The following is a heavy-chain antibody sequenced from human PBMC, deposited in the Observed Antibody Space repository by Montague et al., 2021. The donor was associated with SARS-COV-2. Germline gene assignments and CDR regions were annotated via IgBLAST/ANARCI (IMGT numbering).Heavy chain of an antibody. D-gene: IGHD1-26*01. Sequence: SETLSLTCTVSGGSLNGYFWSWIRQAPGKTLEWLGYVHFSGITNYNPSLKSRVDISVDTSKSQLSRRLASVTAADTAVYFCARDVSTGTYTFDYWGHGVLVTVSS. CDR2: VHFSGIT. J-gene: IGHJ4*01. CDR1: GGSLNGYF. V-gene: IGHV4-59*01. CDR3: ARDVSTGTYTFDY.